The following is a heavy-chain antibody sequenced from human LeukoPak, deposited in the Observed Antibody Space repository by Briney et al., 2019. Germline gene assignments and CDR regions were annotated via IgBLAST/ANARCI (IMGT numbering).Heavy chain of an antibody. D-gene: IGHD2-2*02. CDR3: ARAFVCSSTSCYTGDAFDI. Sequence: ASVKVSCKASGYTFTSYYMHWVRQAPGQGLEWMGIINPSGGSTSYAQKFQGGVTMTRDTSTSTVYMELSSLRSEDTAVYYCARAFVCSSTSCYTGDAFDIWGQGTMVTVSS. CDR1: GYTFTSYY. CDR2: INPSGGST. V-gene: IGHV1-46*03. J-gene: IGHJ3*02.